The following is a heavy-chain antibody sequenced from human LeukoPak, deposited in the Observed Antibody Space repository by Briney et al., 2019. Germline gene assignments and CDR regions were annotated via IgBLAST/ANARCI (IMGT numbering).Heavy chain of an antibody. Sequence: SETLSLTCAVYGGSFSGYYWSWIRQPPGKGLEWIGEINHSGSTNYNPSLKSRVTMSVDTSKNQFSLKLSSVTAADTAVYYCARSNYVWGSYRPRQSDGFDIWGQGTMVTVSS. V-gene: IGHV4-34*01. CDR2: INHSGST. J-gene: IGHJ3*02. CDR1: GGSFSGYY. CDR3: ARSNYVWGSYRPRQSDGFDI. D-gene: IGHD3-16*02.